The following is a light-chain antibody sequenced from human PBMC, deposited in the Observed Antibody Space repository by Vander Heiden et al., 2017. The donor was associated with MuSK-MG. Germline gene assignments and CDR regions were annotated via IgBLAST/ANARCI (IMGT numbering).Light chain of an antibody. CDR3: QQYNSYSWT. Sequence: DIQITQSPSTLSASVGDRVTITSPASQSISSWLAWYQQKPGNPPKLLIYRASSLESGVPERFSGSGSGTEFTLTISSLQPDDVAAYYCQQYNSYSWTFGQGTKVEIK. V-gene: IGKV1-5*03. CDR1: QSISSW. CDR2: RAS. J-gene: IGKJ1*01.